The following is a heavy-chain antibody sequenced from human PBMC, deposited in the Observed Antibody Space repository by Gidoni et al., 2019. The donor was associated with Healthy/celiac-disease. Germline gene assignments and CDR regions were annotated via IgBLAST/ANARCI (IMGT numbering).Heavy chain of an antibody. CDR2: IYTSGST. CDR3: ARGAITIFRVVLDY. D-gene: IGHD3-3*01. V-gene: IGHV4-61*02. J-gene: IGHJ4*02. CDR1: GVPISSGSYY. Sequence: QVQLQESGPRRVKPSQTLSPTCTVSGVPISSGSYYLRWIRQPAGKGLEWIGRIYTSGSTNYNPSLKSRVTISVDTSKNQFYLKLSSVTAADTAVYYCARGAITIFRVVLDYWGQGTLVTVSS.